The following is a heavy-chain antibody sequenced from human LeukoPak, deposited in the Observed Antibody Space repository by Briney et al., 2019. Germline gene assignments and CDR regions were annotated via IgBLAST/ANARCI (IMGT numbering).Heavy chain of an antibody. D-gene: IGHD3-10*01. J-gene: IGHJ6*03. Sequence: SETLSLTCAVYGGSFSGYYWSWIRQPPGKGLEWIGEINHSGSTNYNPSLKSRVTISVDTSKNQFSLKLSSVTAADTAVYYCARQGLWFGELSRTLYYYYYYMDVWGKGTTVTISS. V-gene: IGHV4-34*01. CDR1: GGSFSGYY. CDR2: INHSGST. CDR3: ARQGLWFGELSRTLYYYYYYMDV.